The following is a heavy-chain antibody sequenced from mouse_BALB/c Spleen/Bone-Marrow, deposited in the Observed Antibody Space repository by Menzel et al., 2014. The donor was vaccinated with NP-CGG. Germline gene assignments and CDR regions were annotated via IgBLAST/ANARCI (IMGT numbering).Heavy chain of an antibody. V-gene: IGHV14-3*02. CDR1: GFNIKDTY. Sequence: VQLQQSGAELVKPGASVKLSCTASGFNIKDTYIHWMKQRPEQGLEWIGRIDLANGYTIYDPKFQGKATITADTTSNTAYLKLGSLTSEDTAVYYCALITAATFSYWYFDVWGAGTTVTVSS. CDR2: IDLANGYT. J-gene: IGHJ1*01. D-gene: IGHD1-2*01. CDR3: ALITAATFSYWYFDV.